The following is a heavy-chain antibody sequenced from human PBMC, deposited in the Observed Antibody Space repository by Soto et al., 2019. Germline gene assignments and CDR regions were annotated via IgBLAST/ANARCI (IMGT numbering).Heavy chain of an antibody. D-gene: IGHD3-10*01. J-gene: IGHJ4*02. CDR3: ARLGRGDGYKQIVDY. Sequence: GESLKISCKGSGYSFTSYWISWVRQMPGKGLEWMGRIDPSDSYTNYSPSFQGHVTISADKSISTAYLQWSSLKASDTAMYYCARLGRGDGYKQIVDYWGQGTLVTVSS. CDR1: GYSFTSYW. CDR2: IDPSDSYT. V-gene: IGHV5-10-1*01.